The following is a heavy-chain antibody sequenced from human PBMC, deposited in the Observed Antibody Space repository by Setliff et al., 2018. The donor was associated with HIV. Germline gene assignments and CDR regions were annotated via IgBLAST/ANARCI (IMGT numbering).Heavy chain of an antibody. Sequence: LRLSCAASGFTFSPYAMHWVRQAPGKGLESVALISDKGHEKYYADSVKGRFTVSRDNSKNTLYLQMSSLRLEDTATYYCARDSDFYIDYWGQGTLVTVSS. J-gene: IGHJ4*02. CDR3: ARDSDFYIDY. V-gene: IGHV3-30*04. CDR2: ISDKGHEK. D-gene: IGHD2-21*01. CDR1: GFTFSPYA.